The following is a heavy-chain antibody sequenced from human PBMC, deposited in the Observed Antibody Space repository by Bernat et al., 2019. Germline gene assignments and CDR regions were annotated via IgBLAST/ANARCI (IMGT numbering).Heavy chain of an antibody. D-gene: IGHD1-1*01. CDR3: AKDWHWHDPYYGMNV. J-gene: IGHJ6*02. Sequence: QEQVVESGGGVVQPGMSLRLSCGAYGFSFSNYGMHWVRQAPGKGLEWVAFQSYDLSNEYYTDSVKGRFTISRDNSKNTLFLQMNSLRIEDTAVYYCAKDWHWHDPYYGMNVWGPGTTVTVSS. CDR2: QSYDLSNE. CDR1: GFSFSNYG. V-gene: IGHV3-30*18.